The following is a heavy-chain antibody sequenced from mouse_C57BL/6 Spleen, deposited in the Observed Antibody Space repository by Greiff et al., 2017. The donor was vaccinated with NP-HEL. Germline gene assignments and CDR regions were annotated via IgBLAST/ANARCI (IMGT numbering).Heavy chain of an antibody. CDR3: ARSFSGDYFDD. V-gene: IGHV1-72*01. CDR2: IDPYSGGT. CDR1: GYTFTSYW. J-gene: IGHJ2*01. Sequence: QVQLQQPGAELVKPGASVTLSCTASGYTFTSYWMHWLKQRPGRDLLWLGRIDPYSGGTKYNEKIKSKATLTVDKPSSTAYMQFSSLTSEDSAVYYCARSFSGDYFDDWGQGTTLTVSS.